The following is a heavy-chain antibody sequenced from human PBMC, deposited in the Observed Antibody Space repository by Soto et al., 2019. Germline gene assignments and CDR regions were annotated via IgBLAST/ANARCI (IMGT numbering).Heavy chain of an antibody. J-gene: IGHJ5*02. CDR1: VDSTSTSTYY. V-gene: IGHV4-39*01. CDR3: SRRAPEGFDP. Sequence: ETLSLTCTVSVDSTSTSTYYWGWIRQPPGKGLEWIGSIDYRGSTYHNPSLKSRVTISVDTSKNQFSLKLSSVTASDTAFYYCSRRAPEGFDPRGQGTLVNVSS. CDR2: IDYRGST.